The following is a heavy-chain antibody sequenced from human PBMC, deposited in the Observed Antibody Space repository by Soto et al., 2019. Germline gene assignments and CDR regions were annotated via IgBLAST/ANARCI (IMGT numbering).Heavy chain of an antibody. CDR3: ARVNYGNYYYYYGMDV. Sequence: SETLSLTCTVSCGSISSYYWSWIRQPPGKGLEWIGYIYYSGSTNYNPSLKSRVTISVDTSKNQFSLKLNSVTAADTAVYYCARVNYGNYYYYYGMDVWGQGTTVTVSS. CDR1: CGSISSYY. J-gene: IGHJ6*02. V-gene: IGHV4-59*01. D-gene: IGHD4-17*01. CDR2: IYYSGST.